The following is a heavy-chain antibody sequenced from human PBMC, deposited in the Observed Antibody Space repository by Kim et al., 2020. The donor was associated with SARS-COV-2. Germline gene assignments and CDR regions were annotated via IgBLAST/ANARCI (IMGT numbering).Heavy chain of an antibody. V-gene: IGHV4-61*07. CDR3: ARQTMTEAFDI. CDR2: T. J-gene: IGHJ3*02. D-gene: IGHD3-22*01. Sequence: TNYTPSLKSRVTISVDTSKNQFSLKLSSVTAADTAVYYCARQTMTEAFDIWGQGTMVTVSS.